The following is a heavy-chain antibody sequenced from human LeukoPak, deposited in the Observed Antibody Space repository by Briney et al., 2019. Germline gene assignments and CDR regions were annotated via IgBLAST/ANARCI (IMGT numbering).Heavy chain of an antibody. CDR1: GYTFTNYW. Sequence: GESLKISCKGSGYTFTNYWIALVRQMPGKGLEWMGIIYPGDSDTRYSPSFQGQVTISADKSISTAYLQWSSLKASDTAMYYCARHKGGSGFVFSDYWGQGTRVTVSS. CDR3: ARHKGGSGFVFSDY. J-gene: IGHJ4*02. CDR2: IYPGDSDT. D-gene: IGHD6-19*01. V-gene: IGHV5-51*01.